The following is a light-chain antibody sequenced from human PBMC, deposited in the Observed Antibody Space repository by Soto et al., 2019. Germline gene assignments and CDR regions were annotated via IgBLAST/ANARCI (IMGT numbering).Light chain of an antibody. CDR3: SSYAGSINLV. V-gene: IGLV2-8*01. CDR2: EDT. J-gene: IGLJ3*02. CDR1: SSDVGRYTY. Sequence: QSALTQPPSASGSPGQAVTISCTGTSSDVGRYTYVSWYQHHPGKAPKLMVYEDTERPSGVPDRFSGSKSGNTASLTVSGLQAEDEADYYCSSYAGSINLVFGGGTKLTVL.